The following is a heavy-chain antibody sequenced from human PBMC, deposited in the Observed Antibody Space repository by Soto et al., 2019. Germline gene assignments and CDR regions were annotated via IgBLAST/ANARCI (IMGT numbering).Heavy chain of an antibody. Sequence: ETLSLTCTVSGGSVSSGSYYWSWIRQPPGKGLEWIGYIYYSGSTNYNPSLKSRVTISVDTSKNQFSLKLSSVTAADTAVYYCARVSDDSSGWYRSSFDYWGQGTLVTVSS. CDR3: ARVSDDSSGWYRSSFDY. V-gene: IGHV4-61*01. CDR1: GGSVSSGSYY. CDR2: IYYSGST. D-gene: IGHD6-19*01. J-gene: IGHJ4*02.